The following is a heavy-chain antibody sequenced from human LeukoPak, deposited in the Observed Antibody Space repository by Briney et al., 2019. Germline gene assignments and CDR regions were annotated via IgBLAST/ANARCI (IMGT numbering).Heavy chain of an antibody. Sequence: GGSLRLSCAASGFTFSSYAMSWVRQAPGKGLEWVSAISGSGGSTYYADSVKGRFTISRDNSKNTLYLQMNSLRAEDTAVYYCARDLGSGYGYGPYYFDYWGQGTLVTVSS. J-gene: IGHJ4*02. CDR2: ISGSGGST. V-gene: IGHV3-23*01. CDR3: ARDLGSGYGYGPYYFDY. CDR1: GFTFSSYA. D-gene: IGHD5-18*01.